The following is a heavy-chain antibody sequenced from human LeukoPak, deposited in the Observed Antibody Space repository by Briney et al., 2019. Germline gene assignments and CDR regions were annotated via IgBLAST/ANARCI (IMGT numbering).Heavy chain of an antibody. Sequence: PSETLSLTCTVSGGSISSGDYYWSWIRQPPGKGLEWVGYIYYSGSAYYNPSLKSRVTISVDTSKNQFSPKLSSVTAADTAVYYCASAKITMIVGHFDYWGQGTLVTVSS. V-gene: IGHV4-30-4*01. CDR3: ASAKITMIVGHFDY. CDR2: IYYSGSA. J-gene: IGHJ4*02. D-gene: IGHD3-22*01. CDR1: GGSISSGDYY.